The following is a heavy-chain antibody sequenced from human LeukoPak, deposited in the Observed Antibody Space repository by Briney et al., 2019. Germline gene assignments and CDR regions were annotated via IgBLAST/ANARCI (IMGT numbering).Heavy chain of an antibody. CDR3: ARGSSSWSQGFDY. CDR1: GFTFSSYS. V-gene: IGHV3-21*01. J-gene: IGHJ4*02. Sequence: GGSLRLSCAASGFTFSSYSMNWVRQAPGKGLEWVSSISSSSYIYYADSVKGRFTISRDNAKNSLYLQMNSLRAENTAVYYCARGSSSWSQGFDYWGQGTLVTVSS. D-gene: IGHD6-13*01. CDR2: ISSSSYI.